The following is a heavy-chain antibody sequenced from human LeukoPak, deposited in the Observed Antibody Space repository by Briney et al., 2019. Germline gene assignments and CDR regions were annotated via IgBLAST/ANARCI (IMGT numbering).Heavy chain of an antibody. CDR2: IRSRSNSYAT. CDR3: TTTYGGNVEDY. J-gene: IGHJ4*02. CDR1: GFTFSGSA. D-gene: IGHD4-23*01. Sequence: GGSLRLSCAASGFTFSGSAVHWVRQASGKGLEWVGRIRSRSNSYATTYAASVKGRFTVSRDDSKNTAYLQMSSLKTEDTAIYYCTTTYGGNVEDYWGQGTLVTVSS. V-gene: IGHV3-73*01.